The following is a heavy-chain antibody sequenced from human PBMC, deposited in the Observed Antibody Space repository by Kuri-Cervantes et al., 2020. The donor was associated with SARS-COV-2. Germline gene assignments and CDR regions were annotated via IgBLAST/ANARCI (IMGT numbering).Heavy chain of an antibody. V-gene: IGHV4-39*07. CDR1: GGSISSSSYY. D-gene: IGHD3-10*01. CDR2: INHSGST. Sequence: SETLSLTCTVSGGSISSSSYYWGWIRQPPGKGLEWIGEINHSGSTNYNPSLKSRVTISVDTSKNQFSLKLSSVTAADTAVYYCAREAYYYGSGSYYRGYYYYYMDVWGKGTTVTVSS. J-gene: IGHJ6*03. CDR3: AREAYYYGSGSYYRGYYYYYMDV.